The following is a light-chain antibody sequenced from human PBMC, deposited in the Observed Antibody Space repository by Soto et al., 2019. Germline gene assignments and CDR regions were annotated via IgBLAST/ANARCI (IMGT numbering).Light chain of an antibody. CDR2: AAS. J-gene: IGKJ1*01. CDR3: HQYNNWPWT. CDR1: QRVSNH. Sequence: ETVMTQSPLTLCVPPGATATLPCRASQRVSNHFAWYQQKPGQAPRLLIYAASTRAAGLPVRFSGSGSETEFTLTIRSLQSEDFALYYCHQYNNWPWTFGQGTKVDIK. V-gene: IGKV3-15*01.